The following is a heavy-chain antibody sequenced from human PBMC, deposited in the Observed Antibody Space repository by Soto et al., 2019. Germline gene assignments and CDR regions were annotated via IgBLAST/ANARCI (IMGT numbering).Heavy chain of an antibody. CDR3: ARDRKVVPAAAPAYYYGMDV. D-gene: IGHD2-2*01. V-gene: IGHV3-21*01. J-gene: IGHJ6*02. CDR2: ISSSSTYI. CDR1: GFTFNDYS. Sequence: EVQLVESGGGLVKPGGSLRLSCAASGFTFNDYSMNWVRQAPGKWLEWVSSISSSSTYIYYADSVKGRFTISRDNAKNSLNLQMISLRAEDTAVYYCARDRKVVPAAAPAYYYGMDVWGQGTTVTVSS.